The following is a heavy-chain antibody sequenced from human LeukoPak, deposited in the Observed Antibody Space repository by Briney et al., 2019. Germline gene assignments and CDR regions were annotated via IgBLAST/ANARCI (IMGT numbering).Heavy chain of an antibody. CDR2: ISPYNGNT. Sequence: DSVKVSCKASGYTFTNYGISWVRQAPGQGLEWMQWISPYNGNTNYSQQIQGRLTVTIDTSTSTAYMELRSLRSDDTAMYYCARDYDYLWGSYRYRAFDIWGQGTMVTVST. V-gene: IGHV1-18*01. D-gene: IGHD3-16*02. CDR3: ARDYDYLWGSYRYRAFDI. CDR1: GYTFTNYG. J-gene: IGHJ3*02.